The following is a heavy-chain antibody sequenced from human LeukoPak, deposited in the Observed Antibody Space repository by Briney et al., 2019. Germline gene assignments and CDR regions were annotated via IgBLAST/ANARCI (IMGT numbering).Heavy chain of an antibody. Sequence: GASVKVSCKAPGNTLYTFYMHWMRQAPGQGLEWMGVIDPFSQATHYAQKFQGRVTITRDMSTTTVYMSSLRSEDTALYYCARDNQGGGSGMPFDYWGQGTLVTVSS. D-gene: IGHD3-10*01. CDR2: IDPFSQAT. CDR3: ARDNQGGGSGMPFDY. J-gene: IGHJ4*01. CDR1: GNTLYTFY. V-gene: IGHV1-46*02.